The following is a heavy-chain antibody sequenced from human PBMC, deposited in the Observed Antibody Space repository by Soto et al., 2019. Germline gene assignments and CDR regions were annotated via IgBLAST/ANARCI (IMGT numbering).Heavy chain of an antibody. D-gene: IGHD6-19*01. Sequence: QVQLVESGGGVVQPGRSLRLSCAASGFTFSSYAMHWVRQAPGKGLEWVAVISYDGSNKYYADSVKGRFTISRDNSKNTLYLQMNSLRAEDTAVYYCAREAETHSGWPIDYWGQGTLVTVSS. CDR2: ISYDGSNK. J-gene: IGHJ4*02. CDR1: GFTFSSYA. V-gene: IGHV3-30-3*01. CDR3: AREAETHSGWPIDY.